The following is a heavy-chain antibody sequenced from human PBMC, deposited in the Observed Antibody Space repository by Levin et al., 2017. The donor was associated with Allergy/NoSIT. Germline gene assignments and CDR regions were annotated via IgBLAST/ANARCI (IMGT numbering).Heavy chain of an antibody. CDR3: TRRKNILVVPTTLISRRLFDSLDDAFDI. CDR2: IRGKAYGATT. Sequence: LPGGSLRLSCTTSGFTFGDYSLNWFRQAPGKGLEWVGLIRGKAYGATTEYAASLKGRFSISRDDSKSIAYLQMNSLKTEDTAVYYCTRRKNILVVPTTLISRRLFDSLDDAFDIWGQGTLVTVSS. J-gene: IGHJ3*02. D-gene: IGHD2-2*01. V-gene: IGHV3-49*03. CDR1: GFTFGDYS.